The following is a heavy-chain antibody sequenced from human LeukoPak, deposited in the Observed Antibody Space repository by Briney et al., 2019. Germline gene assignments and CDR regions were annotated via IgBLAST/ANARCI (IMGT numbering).Heavy chain of an antibody. CDR2: ITWSSYSM. V-gene: IGHV3-9*03. D-gene: IGHD1-26*01. CDR3: AKSVGATTGGFDY. Sequence: GGSLRLSCAASGFTFDDYAMHWVRQAPGKGLEWVSGITWSSYSMGYADSVKGRFTITRDNAKNSLFLQMNSLRADDVALYYCAKSVGATTGGFDYWGQGTLVTVSS. J-gene: IGHJ4*02. CDR1: GFTFDDYA.